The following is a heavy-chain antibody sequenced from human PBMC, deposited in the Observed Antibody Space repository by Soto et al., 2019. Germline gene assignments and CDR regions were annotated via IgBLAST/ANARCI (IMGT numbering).Heavy chain of an antibody. Sequence: QLQLEESGGGVVQPGRSLRLSCAASGFPFSRYEIHWVRQVPGRGLEWVALISHDGSNKYYVDSVKGRFIISRDNSKNTVYLLMNSLRTEDTALYYCVKDADFDTRNLHHWGQGTLVTVSS. V-gene: IGHV3-30*18. J-gene: IGHJ5*02. CDR1: GFPFSRYE. CDR2: ISHDGSNK. D-gene: IGHD3-22*01. CDR3: VKDADFDTRNLHH.